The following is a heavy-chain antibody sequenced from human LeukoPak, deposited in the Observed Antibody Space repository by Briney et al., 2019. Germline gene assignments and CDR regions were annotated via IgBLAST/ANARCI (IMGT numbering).Heavy chain of an antibody. J-gene: IGHJ5*02. CDR3: AREGHYDILTGYYKDDPWFDP. V-gene: IGHV4-59*01. CDR2: IYYSGST. CDR1: GGSISSYY. D-gene: IGHD3-9*01. Sequence: SETLSLTCTVSGGSISSYYWSWIRQPPGKGLEWIGYIYYSGSTNYNPSLKSRVTISVDTSKNQFSLKLSSVTAADTAVYYCAREGHYDILTGYYKDDPWFDPWGQGTLVIVSS.